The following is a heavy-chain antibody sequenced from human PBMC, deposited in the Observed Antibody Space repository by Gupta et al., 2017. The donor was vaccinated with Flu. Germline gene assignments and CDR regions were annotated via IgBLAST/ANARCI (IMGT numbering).Heavy chain of an antibody. V-gene: IGHV3-9*01. J-gene: IGHJ6*02. CDR1: GFNFDDYA. CDR2: ISWNSGSI. Sequence: EVQLVESGGGLVQPGRSLRLSCAASGFNFDDYAMHWVRQAPGKGLEWVSGISWNSGSIGYADSVKGRFTISRDNAKNSLYLQMNSLRPEDTALYYCAKDIRTTGDYYYGMDVWGQGTTVTVSS. CDR3: AKDIRTTGDYYYGMDV. D-gene: IGHD1-1*01.